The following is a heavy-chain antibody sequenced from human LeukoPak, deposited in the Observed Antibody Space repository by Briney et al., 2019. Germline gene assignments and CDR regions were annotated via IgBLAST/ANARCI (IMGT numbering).Heavy chain of an antibody. V-gene: IGHV1-18*01. D-gene: IGHD3-9*01. J-gene: IGHJ6*03. Sequence: ASVKVSCKASGYTFTSYGISWVRQAPGQGLEWMGWISAYNGNTNYAQKLQGRVTMTTDTSTSTAYMELRSLRSDDTAVYYCARLRYFDWLNYYYYMDVWGKGTTVIVSS. CDR1: GYTFTSYG. CDR2: ISAYNGNT. CDR3: ARLRYFDWLNYYYYMDV.